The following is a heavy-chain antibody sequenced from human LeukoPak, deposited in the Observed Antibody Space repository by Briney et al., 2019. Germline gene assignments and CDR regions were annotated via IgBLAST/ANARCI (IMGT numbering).Heavy chain of an antibody. V-gene: IGHV1-69*13. CDR2: IIAIFGTA. J-gene: IGHJ5*02. D-gene: IGHD6-13*01. CDR3: ARSRTGYSSSWYWFDP. CDR1: GGTFSSYA. Sequence: SVTVSFKASGGTFSSYAVSWVRQAPGQGLEWMGGIIAIFGTANYAQKFQGRVTITADESTSTAYMGLSSLRSEDTAVYYCARSRTGYSSSWYWFDPWGQGTLVTVSS.